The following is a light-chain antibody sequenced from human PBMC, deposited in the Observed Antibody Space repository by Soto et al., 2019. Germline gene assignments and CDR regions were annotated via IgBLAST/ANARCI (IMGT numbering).Light chain of an antibody. CDR1: QNIRSW. V-gene: IGKV1-5*03. CDR2: SAS. J-gene: IGKJ4*01. Sequence: DIQVTQSPSTLSASVGDRVTITCRASQNIRSWLAWYQQKPGKAPELLIYSASGLESGVPSRFSGSGSGTEFTLTISSLQPDDFATYYCQEYNGNSGLTFGGGTKVEIK. CDR3: QEYNGNSGLT.